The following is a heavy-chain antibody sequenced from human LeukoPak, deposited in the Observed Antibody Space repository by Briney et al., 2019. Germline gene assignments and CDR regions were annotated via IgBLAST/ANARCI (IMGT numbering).Heavy chain of an antibody. D-gene: IGHD2-8*01. CDR3: AHLIRGSLEGFGI. CDR1: GFTASSNY. CDR2: IYAGGSGTT. V-gene: IGHV3-66*01. Sequence: GGSLRLSCAVSGFTASSNYVGWVRQAPGKGLEWVSVIYAGGSGTTYYAESVKGRFTISRDNSKNTLYLQMNSLRAEDTAVYYCAHLIRGSLEGFGIWGQGTMVTVSS. J-gene: IGHJ3*02.